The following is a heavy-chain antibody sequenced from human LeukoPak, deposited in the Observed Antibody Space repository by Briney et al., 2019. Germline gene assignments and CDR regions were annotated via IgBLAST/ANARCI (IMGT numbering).Heavy chain of an antibody. Sequence: ASVKVSCKASGYTFTSFDFNWVRQATGQGLKWMGWISAYNGNTNYAQKLQGRVTMTTDTSTSTAYMELRSLRSDDTAVYYCARDLFDFWSGYYPYYYGMDVWGQGTTVTVSS. V-gene: IGHV1-18*01. CDR3: ARDLFDFWSGYYPYYYGMDV. CDR1: GYTFTSFD. J-gene: IGHJ6*02. CDR2: ISAYNGNT. D-gene: IGHD3-3*01.